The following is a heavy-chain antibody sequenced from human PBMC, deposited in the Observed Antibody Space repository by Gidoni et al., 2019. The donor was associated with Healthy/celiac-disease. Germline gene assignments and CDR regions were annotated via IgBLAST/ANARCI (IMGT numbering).Heavy chain of an antibody. V-gene: IGHV3-66*02. J-gene: IGHJ4*02. Sequence: EVQLVESGGGLVQPGGSLRLSCAASGFTVSSNYMSWVRQAPGKGLEWVSVIYSGGITYYADSVKGRFTISRDNSKNTLYLQMNSLRAEDTAVYYCARVRARSYIDYWGQGTLVTVSS. CDR1: GFTVSSNY. D-gene: IGHD3-10*01. CDR3: ARVRARSYIDY. CDR2: IYSGGIT.